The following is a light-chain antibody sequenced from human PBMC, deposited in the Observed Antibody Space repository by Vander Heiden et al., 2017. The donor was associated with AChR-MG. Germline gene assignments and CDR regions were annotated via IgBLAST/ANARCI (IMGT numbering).Light chain of an antibody. CDR3: SSYTSRSTLGV. V-gene: IGLV2-14*01. CDR2: EVS. J-gene: IGLJ3*02. CDR1: TSDVGGYNY. Sequence: LTQPASLSGSPGQAITISCTGTTSDVGGYNYVSWYQQHPDKAPNLMSYEVSNRPSGVSNRFASSRSGTTALLNISGLQAEDEADFYGSSYTSRSTLGVFGGGTKLTVL.